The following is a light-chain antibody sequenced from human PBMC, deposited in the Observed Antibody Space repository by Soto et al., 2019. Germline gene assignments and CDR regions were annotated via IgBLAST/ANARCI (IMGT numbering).Light chain of an antibody. Sequence: QSALTQPASVSGSPGQSITISCTGTSSDVGAYNYVSWYQQHPGKAPKLMIFGVSNRPSGVSNRFSGSKSGNTASLTISGLQPEDEADYFCNSYTSSSTYVFGTGTKLTVL. CDR1: SSDVGAYNY. J-gene: IGLJ1*01. CDR3: NSYTSSSTYV. V-gene: IGLV2-14*03. CDR2: GVS.